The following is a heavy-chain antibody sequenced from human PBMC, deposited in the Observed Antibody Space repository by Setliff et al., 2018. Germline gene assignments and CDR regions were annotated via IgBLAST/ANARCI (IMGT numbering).Heavy chain of an antibody. CDR1: GGSISPYY. Sequence: SETLSLTCSVSGGSISPYYWIWIRQSPGKGLEWIGYIFYSGSARYNPSLESRVTMSVDTSKNQISLKLTSVTAADTAVYYCARQDRFYDRSVFVEYFQHWGQGAQVTVSS. J-gene: IGHJ1*01. CDR2: IFYSGSA. CDR3: ARQDRFYDRSVFVEYFQH. V-gene: IGHV4-59*08. D-gene: IGHD3-22*01.